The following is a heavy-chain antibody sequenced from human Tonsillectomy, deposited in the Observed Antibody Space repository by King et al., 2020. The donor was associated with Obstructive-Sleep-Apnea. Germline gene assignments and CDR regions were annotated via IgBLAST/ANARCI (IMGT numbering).Heavy chain of an antibody. Sequence: VQLQESGPGLVKPSQTLSLTCTVSGGSISSGGYYWSWIRQHPGKGLEWIGYIYYSGSTYYNPSLKSRGTISVDTSKNQFSLKLSSVTAADTAVYYCARDIVVVPAAYSYGMDVWGQGTTVTVSS. CDR3: ARDIVVVPAAYSYGMDV. V-gene: IGHV4-31*03. CDR2: IYYSGST. D-gene: IGHD2-2*01. CDR1: GGSISSGGYY. J-gene: IGHJ6*02.